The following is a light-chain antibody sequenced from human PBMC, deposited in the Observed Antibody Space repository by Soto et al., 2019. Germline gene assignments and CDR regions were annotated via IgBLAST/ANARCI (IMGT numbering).Light chain of an antibody. CDR2: KAS. Sequence: DIRMTQSPSTLSASVGDRVTITCRASQSISSWLAWYQQKPGKAPKLLIYKASSLESGVPSRFSGSGSGTEFTLTISSLQPDDFATYYGQQYNSYLYTFGQGTKLEIK. V-gene: IGKV1-5*03. CDR1: QSISSW. J-gene: IGKJ2*01. CDR3: QQYNSYLYT.